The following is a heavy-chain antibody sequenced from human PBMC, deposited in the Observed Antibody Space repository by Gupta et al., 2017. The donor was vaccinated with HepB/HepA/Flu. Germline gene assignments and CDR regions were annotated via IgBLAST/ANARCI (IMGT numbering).Heavy chain of an antibody. D-gene: IGHD3-3*01. Sequence: EVQVVESGGGLVQPGGSLRLPCAASGFTFTPYSMHWVRQAPGRGLEWVSSISFSGDYIYYADSVKGRFTISRDNAENSLFLQMNSLRAEDTAIYYCATGPGDFWSGYYLGYFDYWGQGTLVTVSS. CDR1: GFTFTPYS. CDR3: ATGPGDFWSGYYLGYFDY. J-gene: IGHJ4*02. CDR2: ISFSGDYI. V-gene: IGHV3-21*01.